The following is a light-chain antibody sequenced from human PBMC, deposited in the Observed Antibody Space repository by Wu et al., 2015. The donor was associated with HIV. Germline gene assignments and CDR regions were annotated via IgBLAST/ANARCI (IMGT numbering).Light chain of an antibody. Sequence: DIQMTQSPLTLSASVGDRVTITCRASQGISTWLAWYQQKPGKAPKLLIYRASTLESGVPSRFSGSGSGTEFTLTISSLQPDDFADYYCQQYNSDSWTFGHGTKVEVK. CDR1: QGISTW. CDR3: QQYNSDSWT. V-gene: IGKV1-5*03. CDR2: RAS. J-gene: IGKJ1*01.